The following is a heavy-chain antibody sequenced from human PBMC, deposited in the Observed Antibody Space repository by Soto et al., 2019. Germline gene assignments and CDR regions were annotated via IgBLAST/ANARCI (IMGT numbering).Heavy chain of an antibody. J-gene: IGHJ4*02. CDR2: ISSSGSTI. V-gene: IGHV3-48*04. CDR3: ARVGAVAGTSGWSFDY. CDR1: GFTFSSYW. Sequence: EVQLVESGGGLVQPGGSLRLSCAASGFTFSSYWMSWVRQAPGKGLEWVSYISSSGSTIYYADSVKGRFTISRDNAKNSLYLQMNSLRAEDTAVYYCARVGAVAGTSGWSFDYWGQGTLVTVSS. D-gene: IGHD6-19*01.